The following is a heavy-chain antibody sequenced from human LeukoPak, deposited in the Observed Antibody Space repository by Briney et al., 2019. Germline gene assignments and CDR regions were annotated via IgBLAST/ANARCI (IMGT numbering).Heavy chain of an antibody. CDR1: EFTFSNYA. V-gene: IGHV3-30*18. CDR3: AKDGGVVTAFFQH. D-gene: IGHD2-21*02. Sequence: GGSLRLSCVASEFTFSNYAMNWVRQAPGKGLEWVAVISYDGSNKYYADSVKGRFTISRDNSKNTLYLQMNSLRAEDTAVYYCAKDGGVVTAFFQHWGQGTLVTVSS. J-gene: IGHJ1*01. CDR2: ISYDGSNK.